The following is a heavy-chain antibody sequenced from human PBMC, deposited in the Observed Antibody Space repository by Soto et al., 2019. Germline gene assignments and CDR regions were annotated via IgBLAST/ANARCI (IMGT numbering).Heavy chain of an antibody. J-gene: IGHJ6*02. CDR2: ISYDGSNK. V-gene: IGHV3-30*18. D-gene: IGHD2-2*01. CDR3: AKDLIVVVPAAMADYYYGMDV. CDR1: GFTFSSYG. Sequence: TGGSLRLSCAASGFTFSSYGMHWVRQAPGKGLEWVAVISYDGSNKYYADSVKGRFTISRDNSKNTLYLQMNSLRAEDTAVYYCAKDLIVVVPAAMADYYYGMDVWGQGTTVTVSS.